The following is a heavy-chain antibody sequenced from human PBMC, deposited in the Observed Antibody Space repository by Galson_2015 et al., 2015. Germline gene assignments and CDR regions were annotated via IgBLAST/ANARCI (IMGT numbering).Heavy chain of an antibody. V-gene: IGHV3-30-3*01. J-gene: IGHJ6*02. CDR1: GFTFNNHA. CDR2: TSYDGIYK. CDR3: ARGQLQVPGMDV. D-gene: IGHD4-23*01. Sequence: SLRLSCAASGFTFNNHAMHWVRQAPGKGLYWVAVTSYDGIYKFYGDSVKGRFTISRDNSKNTLYLQMDSLSDDDTAVYYCARGQLQVPGMDVWGQGTTVAVSS.